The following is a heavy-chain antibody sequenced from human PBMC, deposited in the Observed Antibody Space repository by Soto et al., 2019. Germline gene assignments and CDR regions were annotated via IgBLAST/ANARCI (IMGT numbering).Heavy chain of an antibody. V-gene: IGHV3-30-3*01. CDR1: GFTFSSYA. Sequence: RRLSCADSGFTFSSYALHWVRQAPGKGLEWVAVISYDGSNKYYADSVKGRFTISRDSSKNTLSLQMNSLRPEDTAVYYCARVRSYCTGDCYENYYYYGLDVWGQGTTVTVSS. D-gene: IGHD2-21*02. CDR2: ISYDGSNK. CDR3: ARVRSYCTGDCYENYYYYGLDV. J-gene: IGHJ6*02.